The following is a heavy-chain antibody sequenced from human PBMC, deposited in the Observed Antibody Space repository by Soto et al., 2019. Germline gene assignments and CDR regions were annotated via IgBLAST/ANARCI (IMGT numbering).Heavy chain of an antibody. Sequence: QVQLVQSGAEVKKPGASVKVSCKASGYTFTSYGISWVRQAPGQGLEWMGWISAYNGNTNYAQKLQGRVTMTTDTSTSTAYMELRSLRSDDTAVYYCVREYYYDSSGYYADAFDIWGQGTMVTVSS. J-gene: IGHJ3*02. CDR1: GYTFTSYG. CDR2: ISAYNGNT. V-gene: IGHV1-18*01. D-gene: IGHD3-22*01. CDR3: VREYYYDSSGYYADAFDI.